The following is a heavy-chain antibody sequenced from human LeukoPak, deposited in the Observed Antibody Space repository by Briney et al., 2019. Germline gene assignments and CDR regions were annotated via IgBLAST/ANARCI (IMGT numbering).Heavy chain of an antibody. J-gene: IGHJ5*02. CDR3: ARGVPDYGDYGSNWFDP. CDR2: INHSGST. D-gene: IGHD4-17*01. V-gene: IGHV4-34*01. CDR1: GGSFSGYY. Sequence: SETLSLTCAVYGGSFSGYYWGWIRQPPGKGLEWIGEINHSGSTNYNPSLKSRVTISVDTSKNQFSLKLSSVTAADTAVYYCARGVPDYGDYGSNWFDPWGQGTLVTVSS.